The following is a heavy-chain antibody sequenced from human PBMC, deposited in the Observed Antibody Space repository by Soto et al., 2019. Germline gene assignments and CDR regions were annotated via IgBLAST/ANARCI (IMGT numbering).Heavy chain of an antibody. CDR3: ARDRSWLQLYYYYGMDV. D-gene: IGHD1-1*01. V-gene: IGHV1-2*02. Sequence: ASVKVSCKASGYTFTGYYMHWVRQAPGQGLEWMGWINPNSGGTNYAQKFQGRVTMTRDTSISTAYMELSRLRSDDTAVYYCARDRSWLQLYYYYGMDVWGQGTTVTVSS. CDR1: GYTFTGYY. J-gene: IGHJ6*02. CDR2: INPNSGGT.